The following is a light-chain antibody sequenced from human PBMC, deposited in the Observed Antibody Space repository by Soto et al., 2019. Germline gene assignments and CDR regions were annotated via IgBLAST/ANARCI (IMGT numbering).Light chain of an antibody. CDR3: SSYAGTNNVI. CDR2: EVT. Sequence: QSALTQPPSASGSPGQSVTISCAGSISDVGGYNHVSWYQQHPGNAPKLLIYEVTKRPSGVPARFSGSKSGNTASLTVSGLQGDDEADYYCSSYAGTNNVIFGGGTKLTVL. V-gene: IGLV2-8*01. J-gene: IGLJ2*01. CDR1: ISDVGGYNH.